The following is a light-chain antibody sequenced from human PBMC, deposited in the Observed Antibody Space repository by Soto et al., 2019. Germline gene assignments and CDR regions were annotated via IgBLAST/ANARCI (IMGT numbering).Light chain of an antibody. CDR3: SSYTATRTVV. V-gene: IGLV2-14*03. CDR1: SSDVGGYNY. Sequence: QSALTQPASVAGSPGQSITIACTGTSSDVGGYNYVSWYQLHPGKAPRLVIYDVSIRPPAVSDRFSGSTSGNTASLTISGLQAEDEADYYCSSYTATRTVVVGGGTKVTVL. J-gene: IGLJ3*02. CDR2: DVS.